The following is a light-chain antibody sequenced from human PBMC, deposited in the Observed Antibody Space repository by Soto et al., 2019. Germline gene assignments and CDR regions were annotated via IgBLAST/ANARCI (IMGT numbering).Light chain of an antibody. Sequence: EIVLTQSPATLSLSPGERATLSCRASQSVGTYLVWYQQKPGQAPRLLIYDASKRATGNPDRFSGSGSGTDFTLTISSLEPEDSAVYYCQQRRAWPRVFGGGTRME. CDR1: QSVGTY. J-gene: IGKJ4*01. V-gene: IGKV3-11*01. CDR3: QQRRAWPRV. CDR2: DAS.